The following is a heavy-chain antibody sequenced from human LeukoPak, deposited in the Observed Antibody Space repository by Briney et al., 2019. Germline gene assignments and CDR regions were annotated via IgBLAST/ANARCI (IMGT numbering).Heavy chain of an antibody. CDR2: IYHSGST. V-gene: IGHV4-38-2*02. Sequence: SETLSLTCTVSGYSISSGYYWGWIRQPPRKGLEWIGSIYHSGSTYYNPSLKSRVTISVDTSKNQFSLKLSSVTAADTAVYYCARSTGPLRPHSSGWYVGYWGQGTLVTVSS. CDR1: GYSISSGYY. D-gene: IGHD6-19*01. CDR3: ARSTGPLRPHSSGWYVGY. J-gene: IGHJ4*02.